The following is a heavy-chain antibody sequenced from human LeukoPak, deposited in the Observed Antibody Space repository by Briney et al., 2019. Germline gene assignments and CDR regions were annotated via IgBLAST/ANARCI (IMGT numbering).Heavy chain of an antibody. Sequence: SETLSLTCTVSGDSISSHHWSWIRQPPGEGLEWIGYIYYSGITNYNPSLKSRVTISVDTSKNQFSLKLSSVTAADTAVYYCARDRVEYSYGYAAFDIWGQATMVTVSS. D-gene: IGHD5-18*01. CDR2: IYYSGIT. CDR1: GDSISSHH. J-gene: IGHJ3*02. CDR3: ARDRVEYSYGYAAFDI. V-gene: IGHV4-59*11.